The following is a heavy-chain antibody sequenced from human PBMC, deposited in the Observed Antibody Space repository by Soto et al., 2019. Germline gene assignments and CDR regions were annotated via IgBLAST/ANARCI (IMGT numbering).Heavy chain of an antibody. D-gene: IGHD3-3*01. CDR2: IYPGDSDT. J-gene: IGHJ6*02. Sequence: GESLKISCKGSGYSFTSYWIGWVRQMPGKGLEWMGIIYPGDSDTRYSPSFQGQVTISADKSISTAYLQWSSLKASDTAMYYCARLSIFGVVIRDYYYGMDVWGQGTTVTVSS. CDR1: GYSFTSYW. CDR3: ARLSIFGVVIRDYYYGMDV. V-gene: IGHV5-51*01.